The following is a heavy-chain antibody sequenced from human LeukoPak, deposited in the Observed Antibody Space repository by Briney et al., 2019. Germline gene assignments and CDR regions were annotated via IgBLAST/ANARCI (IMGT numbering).Heavy chain of an antibody. D-gene: IGHD2-15*01. Sequence: SETLSLTCTVSGGSISSYYWSWIRQPPGKGLEWIEYIYYSGSTNYNPSLKSRVTISVDTSKNQFSLKLSSVTAADTAVYYCARSEVVYFDYWGQGTLVTVSS. CDR2: IYYSGST. J-gene: IGHJ4*02. V-gene: IGHV4-59*01. CDR3: ARSEVVYFDY. CDR1: GGSISSYY.